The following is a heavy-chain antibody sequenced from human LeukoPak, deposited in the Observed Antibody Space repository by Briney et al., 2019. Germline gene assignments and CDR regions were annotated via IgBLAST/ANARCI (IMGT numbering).Heavy chain of an antibody. V-gene: IGHV4-31*03. CDR3: ARGVEMATTFDY. D-gene: IGHD5-24*01. Sequence: SQTLSLTCTVSGGSVSSGGYYWSGIRQHPGKGLEWIGYIYYSGSTYYNPSLKSRVTISVDTSKNQFSLKLSSVTAADKAVYYCARGVEMATTFDYRGQGTLVTVSS. J-gene: IGHJ4*02. CDR2: IYYSGST. CDR1: GGSVSSGGYY.